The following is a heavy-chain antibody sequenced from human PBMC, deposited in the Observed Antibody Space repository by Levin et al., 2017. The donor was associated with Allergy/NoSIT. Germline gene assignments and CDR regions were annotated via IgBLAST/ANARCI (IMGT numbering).Heavy chain of an antibody. CDR2: IPSSGTT. CDR3: ARGTHCDLLTGLDS. D-gene: IGHD3-9*01. V-gene: IGHV4-31*03. Sequence: SETLSLTCSVSGGSMNRGGYYWNWVRQHPVKGLEWIGYIPSSGTTSYNPSPKSRISISGGPPEAQFSLKATSVTAGDTGVYYCARGTHCDLLTGLDSWGQGILVTVSS. J-gene: IGHJ4*02. CDR1: GGSMNRGGYY.